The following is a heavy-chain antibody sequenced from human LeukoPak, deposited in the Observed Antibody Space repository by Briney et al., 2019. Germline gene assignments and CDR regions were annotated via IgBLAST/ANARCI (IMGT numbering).Heavy chain of an antibody. CDR3: AKDIGRSSGPTDY. CDR2: IRYDGSNK. V-gene: IGHV3-30*02. J-gene: IGHJ4*02. Sequence: QTGGSLRLSCAASGFTFSSYGMHWVRQAPGKGLEWVAFIRYDGSNKYYADSVKGRFTISRDNSKNTLYLQMNSLRAEDTAVYYCAKDIGRSSGPTDYWGQGTLVTVSS. D-gene: IGHD3-22*01. CDR1: GFTFSSYG.